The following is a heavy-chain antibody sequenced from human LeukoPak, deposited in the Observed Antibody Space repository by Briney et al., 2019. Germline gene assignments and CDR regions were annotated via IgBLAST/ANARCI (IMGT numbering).Heavy chain of an antibody. V-gene: IGHV3-23*01. CDR1: GFTFSGYS. D-gene: IGHD3-22*01. Sequence: PGGSRRLSCAASGFTFSGYSMNWVRQAPGKGLEWVSAISGSGGSTYYADSVKGRFTIPRDNSKNTLYLQMNSLRAEDTAVYYCAISPGRTMIVVRDSYFDYWGQGTLVTVSS. CDR2: ISGSGGST. CDR3: AISPGRTMIVVRDSYFDY. J-gene: IGHJ4*02.